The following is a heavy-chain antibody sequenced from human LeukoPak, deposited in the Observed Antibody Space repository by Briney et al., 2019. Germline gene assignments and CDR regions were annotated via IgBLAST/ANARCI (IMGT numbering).Heavy chain of an antibody. CDR3: TTDQGSMLVVGTANWYCGL. D-gene: IGHD3-22*01. V-gene: IGHV3-7*01. CDR2: INQDGGEM. CDR1: TSTLTTYC. Sequence: GGSLRLSCAASTSTLTTYCMGWVRQGHGKGLEWVANINQDGGEMYYVDSVKGRFTISRDNGKNSLYLQISSLRANDTAVYYWTTDQGSMLVVGTANWYCGLWGRGTLVTVSS. J-gene: IGHJ2*01.